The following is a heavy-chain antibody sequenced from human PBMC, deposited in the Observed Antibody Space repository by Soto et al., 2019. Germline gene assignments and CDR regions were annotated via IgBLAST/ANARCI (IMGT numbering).Heavy chain of an antibody. CDR3: ARQVLQVVAGSDYYYYGMDV. J-gene: IGHJ6*02. CDR2: ISAYNGNT. Sequence: ASVKVSCKASGYTFTSYGISWVRQAPGQGLEWMGWISAYNGNTNYAQKLQGRVTMTTDTSTSTAYMELRSLRSDDTAVYYCARQVLQVVAGSDYYYYGMDVWGQGTTVTVSS. V-gene: IGHV1-18*01. CDR1: GYTFTSYG. D-gene: IGHD6-19*01.